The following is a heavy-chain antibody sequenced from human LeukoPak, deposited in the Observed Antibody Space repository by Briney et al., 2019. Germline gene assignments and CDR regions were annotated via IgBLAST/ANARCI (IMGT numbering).Heavy chain of an antibody. Sequence: PGGSLRLSCAASGFTFSDYYMSWIRQAPGKGLEWVSYISSSGSTIYYADSVKGRFTISRDNAKNSLYLQMNSLRAEDTAVYYCARDLRILTGRPQRGVTDYWGQGTLVTVSS. V-gene: IGHV3-11*01. J-gene: IGHJ4*02. CDR1: GFTFSDYY. CDR3: ARDLRILTGRPQRGVTDY. CDR2: ISSSGSTI. D-gene: IGHD3-9*01.